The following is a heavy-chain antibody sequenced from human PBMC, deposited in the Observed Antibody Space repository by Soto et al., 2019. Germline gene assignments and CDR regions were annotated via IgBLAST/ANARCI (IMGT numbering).Heavy chain of an antibody. CDR1: GFTFNDYA. Sequence: EVQLVESGGGLVQPGRSLRLSCAASGFTFNDYAMHWVRQAPGKGLEWVSGISWNSGSAAYADSVKGRFTISRDNAKKCLYLQMNSLRAEDTAFYYGGKEYPYSNSPPFHYGCQGTLVTVSS. CDR3: GKEYPYSNSPPFHY. V-gene: IGHV3-9*01. D-gene: IGHD6-6*01. CDR2: ISWNSGSA. J-gene: IGHJ4*02.